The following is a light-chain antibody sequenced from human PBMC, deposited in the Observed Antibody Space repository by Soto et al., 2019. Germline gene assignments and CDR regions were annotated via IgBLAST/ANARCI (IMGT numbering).Light chain of an antibody. V-gene: IGLV7-43*01. J-gene: IGLJ3*02. CDR3: LLYYGGAHLV. CDR2: TTN. Sequence: QTVVTQEPSLTGAPGGTVTLTCASSTGAVTSGNYPSWFQQQPGQAPRTLIYTTNNKHSWTPARFSGSLLGGQASLTLSGAQPEDEAEYYCLLYYGGAHLVFGGGTKLTVL. CDR1: TGAVTSGNY.